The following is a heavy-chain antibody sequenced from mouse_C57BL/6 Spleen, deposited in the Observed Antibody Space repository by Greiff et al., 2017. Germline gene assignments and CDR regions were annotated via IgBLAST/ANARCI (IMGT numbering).Heavy chain of an antibody. CDR2: IDPSDSET. CDR1: GYTFTSYW. V-gene: IGHV1-52*01. Sequence: QVQLQQPGAELVRPGSSVKLSCKASGYTFTSYWMHWVKQRPIQGLEWIGNIDPSDSETHYNQKFKDKATLTVDKSSSTAYMQLSSLTSEDSAVYYCARFRTQRYFDVWGTGTTVTVSS. CDR3: ARFRTQRYFDV. J-gene: IGHJ1*03.